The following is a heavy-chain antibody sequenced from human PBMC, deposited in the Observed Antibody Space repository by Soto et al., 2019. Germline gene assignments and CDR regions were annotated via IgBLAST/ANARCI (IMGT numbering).Heavy chain of an antibody. CDR1: GFTFSSYA. Sequence: QPGGSLRLSCAASGFTFSSYAMSWVRQAPGKGLEWVSAISGSGGSTYYADSVKGRFTISRDNSKNTLYLQMNSLRAEDTAVYYCAKGPPGCAGGSCYWPDYWGQGTLVTVSS. CDR2: ISGSGGST. V-gene: IGHV3-23*01. D-gene: IGHD2-15*01. CDR3: AKGPPGCAGGSCYWPDY. J-gene: IGHJ4*02.